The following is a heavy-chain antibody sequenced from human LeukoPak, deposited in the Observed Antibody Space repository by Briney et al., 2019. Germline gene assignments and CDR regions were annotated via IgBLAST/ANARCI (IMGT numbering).Heavy chain of an antibody. CDR2: INPNSGGT. Sequence: ASVKVSCKASGYTFTGYYMHWVRQAPGQGLEWMGWINPNSGGTNYAQKFQGRVTMTRDTSISTAYMELSRLRPDDTAVYYCAREVFYYDFWSGYYYYFDYWGQGTLVTVSS. CDR1: GYTFTGYY. V-gene: IGHV1-2*02. CDR3: AREVFYYDFWSGYYYYFDY. D-gene: IGHD3-3*01. J-gene: IGHJ4*02.